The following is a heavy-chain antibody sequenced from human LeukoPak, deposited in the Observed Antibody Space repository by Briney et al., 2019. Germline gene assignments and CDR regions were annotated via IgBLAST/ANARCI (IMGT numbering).Heavy chain of an antibody. CDR3: ARQSGSGYYYFDQ. CDR1: GGSITSGTYS. CDR2: IHYSGSSY. Sequence: SETLSLTCTVSGGSITSGTYSWAWIRQPPGKGLELIATIHYSGSSYYYNPSLESRVTISLDPPSNQFSLKLSSVPASDTAFYYCARQSGSGYYYFDQWGQGTRVTASS. J-gene: IGHJ4*02. V-gene: IGHV4-39*01. D-gene: IGHD3-22*01.